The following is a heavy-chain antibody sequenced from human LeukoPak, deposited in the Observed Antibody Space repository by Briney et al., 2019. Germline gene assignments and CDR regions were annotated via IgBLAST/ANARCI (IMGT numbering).Heavy chain of an antibody. Sequence: GGSLRLSCAASGFSFSTFGMHWVRQAPGKGLEWVAVIWYDGNNKYYADSVKGRFTISRDNFKNTVYLQMNGLRVEDTAIYYCARYNSGNFFDYWGQGTLVTVSS. CDR2: IWYDGNNK. CDR1: GFSFSTFG. J-gene: IGHJ4*02. V-gene: IGHV3-33*01. CDR3: ARYNSGNFFDY. D-gene: IGHD6-19*01.